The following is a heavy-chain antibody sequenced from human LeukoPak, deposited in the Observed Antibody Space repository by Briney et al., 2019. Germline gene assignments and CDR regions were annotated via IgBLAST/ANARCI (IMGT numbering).Heavy chain of an antibody. Sequence: GPLRLSCAASGFTFSTYSMNWVRQAPGKGLEWVSSISSSTTYIYYADSVKGRFTISRDNAKNSLYLQMNSLRAEDTAVYYCARDTSLAGTPYFDYWGQGTLVTVSS. CDR3: ARDTSLAGTPYFDY. J-gene: IGHJ4*02. CDR2: ISSSTTYI. D-gene: IGHD1-1*01. CDR1: GFTFSTYS. V-gene: IGHV3-21*01.